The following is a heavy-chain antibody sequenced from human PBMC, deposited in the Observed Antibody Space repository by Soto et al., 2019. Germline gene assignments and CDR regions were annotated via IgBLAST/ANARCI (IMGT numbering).Heavy chain of an antibody. V-gene: IGHV4-31*03. CDR3: AVIVVVTAIPEWFDP. Sequence: QVQLQESGPGLVKPSQTLSLTCTVSGGSISSGGYYWSWIRQHPVKGLEWLGYIYYSGSTYYNPYLKSRVTISVVTSKNQFSLKLSSVTAADSAVYYCAVIVVVTAIPEWFDPWGQGTLVTVSS. CDR2: IYYSGST. CDR1: GGSISSGGYY. J-gene: IGHJ5*02. D-gene: IGHD2-21*02.